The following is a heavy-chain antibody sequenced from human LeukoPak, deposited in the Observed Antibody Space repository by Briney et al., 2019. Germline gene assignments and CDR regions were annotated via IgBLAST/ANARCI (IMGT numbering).Heavy chain of an antibody. D-gene: IGHD2-15*01. J-gene: IGHJ3*01. Sequence: SETLSLTCSVSGGSITSSYWHWIRQVPGKGLEWIGYIFNSGTTQYNPSLKSRVAISVDTSKNQFSLKLSSVTAADTAVYYCARAGIVDAFDVLGQGTMVTVSS. V-gene: IGHV4-59*01. CDR3: ARAGIVDAFDV. CDR2: IFNSGTT. CDR1: GGSITSSY.